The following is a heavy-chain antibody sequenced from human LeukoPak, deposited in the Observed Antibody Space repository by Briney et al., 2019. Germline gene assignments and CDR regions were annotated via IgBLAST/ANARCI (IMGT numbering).Heavy chain of an antibody. CDR3: AKSSDGSTSFDQ. J-gene: IGHJ4*02. V-gene: IGHV3-23*01. Sequence: PGGTLRLSCAGSGFSFSTYGMTWVRQAPGKGLEWVSGISDSGGTTYYVDSVKGRFTISRDNSKNTLYLQINSLRAEDMALYYCAKSSDGSTSFDQWGQGTLVTVSS. CDR2: ISDSGGTT. D-gene: IGHD2-2*01. CDR1: GFSFSTYG.